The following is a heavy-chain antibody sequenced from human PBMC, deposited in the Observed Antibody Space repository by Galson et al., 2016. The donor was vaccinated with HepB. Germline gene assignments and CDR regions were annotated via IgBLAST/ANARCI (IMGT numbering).Heavy chain of an antibody. CDR1: GGSVKTSVYY. J-gene: IGHJ4*02. CDR3: AGVSPYLVSGTYSYYFCY. CDR2: LSYTGNT. D-gene: IGHD3-10*01. V-gene: IGHV4-39*07. Sequence: SETLSLTCTVAGGSVKTSVYYWGWFRQSPGKGPVWVATLSYTGNTYSNPPLKSRATLSVDTPKNQFFLKLSSVTAATTAGFYCAGVSPYLVSGTYSYYFCYWGQGALVTFPP.